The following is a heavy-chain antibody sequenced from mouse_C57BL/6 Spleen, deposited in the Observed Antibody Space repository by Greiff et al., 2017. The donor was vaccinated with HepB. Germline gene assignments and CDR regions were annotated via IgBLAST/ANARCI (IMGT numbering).Heavy chain of an antibody. D-gene: IGHD1-1*01. J-gene: IGHJ4*01. V-gene: IGHV1-82*01. CDR3: ATDGRSWEYYAMDY. CDR2: IYPGDGDT. CDR1: GYAFSSSW. Sequence: VQLQQSGPELVKPGASVKISCKASGYAFSSSWMNWVKQRPGKGLEWIGRIYPGDGDTNYNGKFKGKATLTADKSSSTAYMQLSSLTSEDSAVYFCATDGRSWEYYAMDYWGQGTSVTVAS.